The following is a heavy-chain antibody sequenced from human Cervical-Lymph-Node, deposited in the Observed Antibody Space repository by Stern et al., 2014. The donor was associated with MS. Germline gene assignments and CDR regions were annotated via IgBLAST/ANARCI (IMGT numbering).Heavy chain of an antibody. J-gene: IGHJ6*02. CDR3: ARGYAHLDV. CDR2: IRTGGNYI. Sequence: EVQLVQSGGGLAKPGGSLRLSCAASGFTFSNAHMNWVRQAPGMGLQWVSLIRTGGNYIFHADSLQGRFTTSRDNAKGSVDLQMNSLRVEDTAVYYCARGYAHLDVWGQGTTVTVSS. CDR1: GFTFSNAH. V-gene: IGHV3-21*01. D-gene: IGHD5-12*01.